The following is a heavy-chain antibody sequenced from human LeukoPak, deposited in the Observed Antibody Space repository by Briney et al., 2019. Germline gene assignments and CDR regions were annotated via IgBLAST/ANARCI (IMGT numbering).Heavy chain of an antibody. Sequence: SVKVSCKASGGTFSSYAISWVRQAPGQGLEWMGRIIPILGIANYAQKFQGRVTITADKSTSTAYMELSGLRSEDTAVYYCARVVVVPAASDYYYYYGMDVWGQGTTVTVSS. CDR3: ARVVVVPAASDYYYYYGMDV. CDR2: IIPILGIA. D-gene: IGHD2-2*01. J-gene: IGHJ6*02. V-gene: IGHV1-69*04. CDR1: GGTFSSYA.